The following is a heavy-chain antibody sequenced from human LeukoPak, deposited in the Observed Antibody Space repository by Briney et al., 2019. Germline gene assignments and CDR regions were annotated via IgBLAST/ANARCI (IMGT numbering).Heavy chain of an antibody. CDR1: GFTFSTYW. D-gene: IGHD1-7*01. CDR2: ISRASESI. V-gene: IGHV3-21*01. J-gene: IGHJ5*02. CDR3: ARGATDTTRWFDP. Sequence: PGGSLRLSCVASGFTFSTYWMTWVRQAPGKGLEWVSIISRASESIFYADSVKGRFTISRDNAKNSLYLQMDGLRAEDTAAYYCARGATDTTRWFDPWGQGTLVTVSS.